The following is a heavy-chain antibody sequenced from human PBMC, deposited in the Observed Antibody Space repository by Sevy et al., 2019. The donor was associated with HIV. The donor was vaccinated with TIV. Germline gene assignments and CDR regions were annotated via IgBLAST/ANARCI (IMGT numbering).Heavy chain of an antibody. CDR3: ARGPRKYYDSSGYYYPPSH. CDR2: ISAYNGNT. J-gene: IGHJ4*02. V-gene: IGHV1-18*01. D-gene: IGHD3-22*01. Sequence: ASVKVSCEASGYTFTSYGIIWVRQAPGQGLEWMGWISAYNGNTNYAQRLQGRVTMTTDTSTSTDYMELTSLRSDDTAVYYCARGPRKYYDSSGYYYPPSHWGQGTLVTVSS. CDR1: GYTFTSYG.